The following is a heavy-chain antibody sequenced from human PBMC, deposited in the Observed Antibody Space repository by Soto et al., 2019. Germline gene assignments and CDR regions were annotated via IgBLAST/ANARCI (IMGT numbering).Heavy chain of an antibody. V-gene: IGHV3-33*01. CDR2: IWYDGSNK. J-gene: IGHJ4*02. Sequence: QVQLVESGGGVVQPGRSLRLSCAASGFTFSTYGMHWVRQAPGKGLEWVAVIWYDGSNKYYADSVKGRFTISRDNSKNTLYLQMNSLRAEDTAVYYCARDSQITPFDYWGQGTLVTVSS. CDR1: GFTFSTYG. D-gene: IGHD3-16*01. CDR3: ARDSQITPFDY.